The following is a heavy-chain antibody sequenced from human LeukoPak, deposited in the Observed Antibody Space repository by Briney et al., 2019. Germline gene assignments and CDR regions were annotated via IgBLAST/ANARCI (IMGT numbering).Heavy chain of an antibody. CDR2: ISYDGSNK. D-gene: IGHD5-18*01. CDR1: GFTFSSYA. Sequence: GGSLRLSCAASGFTFSSYAMHWVRHAPGKGLEWVAVISYDGSNKYYADSVKGRFTISRDNSKNTLYLQMNSLRAEDTAVYYCARDGEDTAMVAYFDYWGQGTLVTVSS. CDR3: ARDGEDTAMVAYFDY. V-gene: IGHV3-30-3*01. J-gene: IGHJ4*02.